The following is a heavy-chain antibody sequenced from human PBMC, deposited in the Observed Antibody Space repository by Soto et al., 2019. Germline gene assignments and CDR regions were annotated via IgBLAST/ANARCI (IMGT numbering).Heavy chain of an antibody. CDR1: GGTFSSYS. Sequence: QVQLVQSGAEVKKPGSSVKVSCKASGGTFSSYSISWVRQAPGQGLEWMGLIIPMFGTTTYAQKFQGGVTLTAYESTSTAYMELRSLRSDDTALYYCARSLGSAAGGTWGQGTLVTVSS. CDR2: IIPMFGTT. J-gene: IGHJ5*02. V-gene: IGHV1-69*01. CDR3: ARSLGSAAGGT. D-gene: IGHD2-15*01.